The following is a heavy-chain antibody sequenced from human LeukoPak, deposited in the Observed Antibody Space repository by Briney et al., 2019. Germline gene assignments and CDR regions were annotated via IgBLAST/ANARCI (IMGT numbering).Heavy chain of an antibody. V-gene: IGHV1-8*01. J-gene: IGHJ3*02. CDR2: MNPNSGNT. CDR1: GYTFTSYD. D-gene: IGHD3-3*01. Sequence: ASVKVSCKASGYTFTSYDINWVRQATGQGLEWMGWMNPNSGNTGYAQKFQGRVTMTRNTSISTAYMELSSLRSEDTAVYYCARVTDYDFWSGYYGGLDAFDIWGQGTKVTVSS. CDR3: ARVTDYDFWSGYYGGLDAFDI.